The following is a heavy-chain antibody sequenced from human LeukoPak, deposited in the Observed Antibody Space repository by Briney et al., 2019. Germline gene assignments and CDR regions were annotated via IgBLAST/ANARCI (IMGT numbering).Heavy chain of an antibody. CDR1: GFTFSSYG. CDR3: AKDGEAYCSGGSCWYYFDY. J-gene: IGHJ4*02. D-gene: IGHD2-15*01. V-gene: IGHV3-30*18. Sequence: GGSLRLSCAASGFTFSSYGMHWVRQALGKGLEWVAVISYDGSNKYYADSVKGRFTISRDNSKNTLYLQMNSLRAEDTAVYYCAKDGEAYCSGGSCWYYFDYWGQGTLVTVSS. CDR2: ISYDGSNK.